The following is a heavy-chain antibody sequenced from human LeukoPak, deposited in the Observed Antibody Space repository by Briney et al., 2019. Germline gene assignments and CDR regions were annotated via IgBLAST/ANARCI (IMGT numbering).Heavy chain of an antibody. CDR3: ATPPHDYGDYYFDY. V-gene: IGHV3-30*02. CDR2: IRYDGSNK. Sequence: PGGSLRLSCAASGFTFSTYGMHWVRQAPGKGLEWVAFIRYDGSNKYYADSVKGRFTISRDNSKNTLYLQMNSPRVEDTAVYYCATPPHDYGDYYFDYWGQGTLVTVSS. J-gene: IGHJ4*02. D-gene: IGHD4-17*01. CDR1: GFTFSTYG.